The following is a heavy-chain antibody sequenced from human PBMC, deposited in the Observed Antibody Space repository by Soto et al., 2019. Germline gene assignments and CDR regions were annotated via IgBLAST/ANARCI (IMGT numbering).Heavy chain of an antibody. V-gene: IGHV1-18*01. CDR2: ISAYKTNI. D-gene: IGHD3-10*01. CDR3: VRDLDGSGAYYTDF. J-gene: IGHJ4*02. CDR1: GYTFPNYG. Sequence: ASVKVSCKASGYTFPNYGITWVRQAPGQGLEWMGWISAYKTNIKYAQKFQGRVTLTTDTSTSTAYMELRSLRSDDTAIYYCVRDLDGSGAYYTDFWGQGTLVTVSS.